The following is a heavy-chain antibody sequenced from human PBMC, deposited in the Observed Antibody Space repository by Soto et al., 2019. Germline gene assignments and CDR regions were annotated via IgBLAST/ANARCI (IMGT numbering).Heavy chain of an antibody. V-gene: IGHV3-30-3*01. D-gene: IGHD5-12*01. CDR1: GFTFSSYA. CDR2: ISYDGSNK. J-gene: IGHJ6*02. CDR3: AREPYSGYDYYYYYGMDV. Sequence: PGGSLRLSCAASGFTFSSYAMHWVRQAPGKGLEWVAVISYDGSNKYYADSVKGRFTISRDNSKNTLYLQMNSLRAEDTAVYYRAREPYSGYDYYYYYGMDVWGQGTTVTVSS.